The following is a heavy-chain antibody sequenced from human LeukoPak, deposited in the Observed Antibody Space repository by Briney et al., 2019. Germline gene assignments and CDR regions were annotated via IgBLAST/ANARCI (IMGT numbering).Heavy chain of an antibody. CDR1: GGSISSYY. Sequence: SETLSLTCTVSGGSISSYYWSWIRQPPGKGLEWIGRIYTSGSTNYNPSLKSRVTISVDTSKNQFSLKLSSVTAADTAVYYCARAGGYSYGYYYYYMDVWGKGTTVTIPS. CDR3: ARAGGYSYGYYYYYMDV. J-gene: IGHJ6*03. CDR2: IYTSGST. V-gene: IGHV4-4*08. D-gene: IGHD5-18*01.